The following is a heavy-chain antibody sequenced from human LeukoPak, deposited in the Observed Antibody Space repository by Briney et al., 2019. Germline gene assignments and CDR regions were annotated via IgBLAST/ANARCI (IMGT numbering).Heavy chain of an antibody. CDR3: ARDRHWTNDWVFDY. CDR2: INHSGST. Sequence: SETLSLTCAVYGGSFSGYYWSWIRQPPGKGLEWIGEINHSGSTDYNPSLKSRVTISVDTSKNQFSLKLSSVTAADTAVYYCARDRHWTNDWVFDYWGQGTLVTVSS. J-gene: IGHJ4*02. V-gene: IGHV4-34*01. D-gene: IGHD1/OR15-1a*01. CDR1: GGSFSGYY.